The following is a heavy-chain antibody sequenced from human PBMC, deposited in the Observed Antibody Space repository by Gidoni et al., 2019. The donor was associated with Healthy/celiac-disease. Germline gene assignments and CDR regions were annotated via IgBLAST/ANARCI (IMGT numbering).Heavy chain of an antibody. Sequence: QLQLQESGPGLVKPSETLSLPCTVSGGSISSSSYYWGWIRQPPGKGLEWIGNIYYSGSTYYNPSLKSRVTISVDTPKNQFSLKLSSVTAADTAVYYCARRGGSADYFDYWGQGTLVTVSS. V-gene: IGHV4-39*01. D-gene: IGHD3-16*01. CDR2: IYYSGST. J-gene: IGHJ4*02. CDR3: ARRGGSADYFDY. CDR1: GGSISSSSYY.